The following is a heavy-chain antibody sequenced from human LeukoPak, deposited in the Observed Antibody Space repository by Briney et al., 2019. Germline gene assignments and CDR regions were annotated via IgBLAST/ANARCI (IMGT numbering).Heavy chain of an antibody. CDR3: ARDHYCSGGSCSGGFDY. Sequence: PGGSLRLSCAASGFTFSSYAMHWVRQAPGKGLEWVAVISYDGSNKYYADSVKGRFTISRGNSKNTLYLQMNSLRAEDTAVYYCARDHYCSGGSCSGGFDYWGQGTLVTVSS. J-gene: IGHJ4*02. CDR1: GFTFSSYA. D-gene: IGHD2-15*01. V-gene: IGHV3-30-3*01. CDR2: ISYDGSNK.